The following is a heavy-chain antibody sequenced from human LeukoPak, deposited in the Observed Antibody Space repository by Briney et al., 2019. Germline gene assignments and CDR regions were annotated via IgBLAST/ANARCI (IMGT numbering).Heavy chain of an antibody. D-gene: IGHD6-13*01. J-gene: IGHJ4*02. CDR3: ARRAGSNWYMDY. CDR1: GFTFSGFW. V-gene: IGHV3-64*01. Sequence: GGSLRLSCAASGFTFSGFWMHWVRQAPGKGLEYVSAISSNGGSTYYANSVKGRFTISRDNSKNTLYLQMGSLRVEDMAVYYCARRAGSNWYMDYWGQGTLVTVSS. CDR2: ISSNGGST.